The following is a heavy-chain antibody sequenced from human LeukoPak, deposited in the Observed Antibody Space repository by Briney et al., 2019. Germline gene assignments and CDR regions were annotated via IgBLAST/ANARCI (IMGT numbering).Heavy chain of an antibody. V-gene: IGHV3-30*03. CDR2: ISYDGSNK. Sequence: GGSLRLSCAASGFTFSSSGMHWVRQAPGKGLEWVAVISYDGSNKYYADSVKGRFTISRDSSKITVYLQMNSLRDEDTAVYYCARGRRYGSQTYVLDYWGPGTLVTVSS. D-gene: IGHD3-10*01. CDR1: GFTFSSSG. J-gene: IGHJ4*02. CDR3: ARGRRYGSQTYVLDY.